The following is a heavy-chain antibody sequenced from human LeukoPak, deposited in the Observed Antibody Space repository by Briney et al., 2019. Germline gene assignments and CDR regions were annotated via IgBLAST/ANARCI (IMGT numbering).Heavy chain of an antibody. CDR3: ASSYVNYGSGSYPFDP. CDR1: GGSISTYY. J-gene: IGHJ5*02. CDR2: IYYSGST. Sequence: PSETLSLTCTVSGGSISTYYWTWIRQPPGKGLEWIGYIYYSGSTYYNPSLKSRVTISVDTSKNQFSLKLSSVTAADTAVYYCASSYVNYGSGSYPFDPWGQGTLVTVS. V-gene: IGHV4-59*08. D-gene: IGHD3-10*01.